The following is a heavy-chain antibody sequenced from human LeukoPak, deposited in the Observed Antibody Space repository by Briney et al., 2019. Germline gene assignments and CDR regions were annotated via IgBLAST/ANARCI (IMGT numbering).Heavy chain of an antibody. CDR1: GGSISSYY. V-gene: IGHV4-59*08. Sequence: SETLSLTCTVSGGSISSYYWSWIRQPPGKGLEWIGYIYYSGSTNYNPSLKSRVTISVDTSKNQFSLKLSSVTAADTAVYYCARSGSDLRLLWFGELFLWGRGTLVTVSS. D-gene: IGHD3-10*01. CDR2: IYYSGST. CDR3: ARSGSDLRLLWFGELFL. J-gene: IGHJ4*02.